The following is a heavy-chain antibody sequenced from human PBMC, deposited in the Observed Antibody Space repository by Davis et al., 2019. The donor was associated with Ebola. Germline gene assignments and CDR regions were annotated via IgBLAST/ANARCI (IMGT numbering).Heavy chain of an antibody. CDR1: GFTFSTYT. CDR3: ARDPSIAAYFDY. V-gene: IGHV3-21*01. D-gene: IGHD6-6*01. J-gene: IGHJ4*02. Sequence: GGSLRLSCAASGFTFSTYTMTWVRQAPGKGLEWVSSISISSAFIYYADSVKGRFTVSRDNAKNSLYLQMNSLRAEDTAVYYCARDPSIAAYFDYWGQGTLVTVSS. CDR2: ISISSAFI.